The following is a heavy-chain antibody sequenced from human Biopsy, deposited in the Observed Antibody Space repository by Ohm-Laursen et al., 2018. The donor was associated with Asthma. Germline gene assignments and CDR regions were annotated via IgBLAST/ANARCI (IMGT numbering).Heavy chain of an antibody. D-gene: IGHD3-22*01. CDR2: VSSDGHNK. Sequence: RRLSCTASGFTFGDYWMSWVRQVPGKGLEWVALVSSDGHNKYYEDSVKGRFTISRDNSRNRLYLQINRLTVEDSAAYFCASQSGQDYGDSSGFDIWGQGTKVAVSS. CDR3: ASQSGQDYGDSSGFDI. J-gene: IGHJ3*02. CDR1: GFTFGDYW. V-gene: IGHV3-30*03.